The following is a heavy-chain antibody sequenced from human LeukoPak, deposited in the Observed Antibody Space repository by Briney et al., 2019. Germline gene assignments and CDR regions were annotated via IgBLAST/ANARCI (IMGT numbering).Heavy chain of an antibody. CDR1: GDSISNNNW. J-gene: IGHJ4*02. D-gene: IGHD3-10*01. V-gene: IGHV4-4*02. CDR3: ARAVGGDGSGSL. Sequence: SETLSLTCAVSGDSISNNNWWDWVRQPPGKGLEWIGEIHHSGSTNYNPSLKSRVTMSVDMSTRQISLKLSSVTAADTAVYYCARAVGGDGSGSLWGPGTLVTVSS. CDR2: IHHSGST.